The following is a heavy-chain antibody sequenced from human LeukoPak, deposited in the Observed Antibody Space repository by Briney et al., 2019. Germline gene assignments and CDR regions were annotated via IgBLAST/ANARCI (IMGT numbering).Heavy chain of an antibody. CDR3: ARAYRPSIAAAGPFDY. V-gene: IGHV1-69*01. CDR2: IIPIFGTA. J-gene: IGHJ4*02. D-gene: IGHD6-13*01. CDR1: GGTFSSYA. Sequence: SAKVSCKASGGTFSSYAISWVRQAPGQGLEWMGGIIPIFGTANYAQKFQGRVTITADESTSTAYMELSSLRSEDTAVYYCARAYRPSIAAAGPFDYWGQGTLVTVSS.